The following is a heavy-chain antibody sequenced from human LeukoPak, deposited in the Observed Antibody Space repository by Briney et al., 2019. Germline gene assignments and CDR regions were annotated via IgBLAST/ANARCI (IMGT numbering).Heavy chain of an antibody. D-gene: IGHD3-10*01. CDR3: ARGRSSMVRGYYYYHMDV. Sequence: SETLSLTCTVSGGSISSYYWSWIRQPPGKGLEWIGYIYYSGSTNYNPSLKSRVTISVDTSKNQFSLKLSSVTAADTAVYYYARGRSSMVRGYYYYHMDVWGKGTTVTISS. V-gene: IGHV4-59*01. J-gene: IGHJ6*03. CDR2: IYYSGST. CDR1: GGSISSYY.